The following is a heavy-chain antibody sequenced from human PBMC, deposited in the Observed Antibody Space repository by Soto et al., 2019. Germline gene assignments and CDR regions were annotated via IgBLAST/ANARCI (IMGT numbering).Heavy chain of an antibody. CDR3: AKDEIQGIAAYFFDY. J-gene: IGHJ4*02. V-gene: IGHV3-30*18. CDR2: ISYDGSNK. D-gene: IGHD6-13*01. CDR1: VFTFSSYG. Sequence: QVQLVESGGGVVQPGRSLRLSCAGSVFTFSSYGMHWVRQAPGKGLEWVAVISYDGSNKYYADSVKGRFTISRDNSKNTLYLQMNSLRAEDTAVYYCAKDEIQGIAAYFFDYWGQGTLVTVSS.